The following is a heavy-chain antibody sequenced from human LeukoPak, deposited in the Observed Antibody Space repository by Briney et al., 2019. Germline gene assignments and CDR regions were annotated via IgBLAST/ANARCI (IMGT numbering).Heavy chain of an antibody. D-gene: IGHD5-12*01. J-gene: IGHJ4*02. CDR1: GGSISSSSYY. CDR2: IYYSGST. V-gene: IGHV4-39*07. CDR3: AREGRYSGYGY. Sequence: PSETLSRTCTVSGGSISSSSYYWGWIRQPPGKGLEWIGSIYYSGSTYYNPSLKSRVTISVDTSKNQFSLKLSSVTAADTAVYYCAREGRYSGYGYWGQGTLVTVSS.